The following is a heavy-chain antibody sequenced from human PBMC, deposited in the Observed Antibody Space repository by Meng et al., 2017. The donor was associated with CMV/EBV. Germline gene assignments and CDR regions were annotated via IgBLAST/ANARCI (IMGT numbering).Heavy chain of an antibody. Sequence: SCQASGCTFSSYSIRWVRQAPGQGLEWMGGIIPIFGATNYAQKFQGRVTITTDESTSTAYMELSSLRSEDTAVYYCARGEQLAPFDYWGQGTLVTVSS. CDR1: GCTFSSYS. D-gene: IGHD6-6*01. CDR3: ARGEQLAPFDY. V-gene: IGHV1-69*05. CDR2: IIPIFGAT. J-gene: IGHJ4*02.